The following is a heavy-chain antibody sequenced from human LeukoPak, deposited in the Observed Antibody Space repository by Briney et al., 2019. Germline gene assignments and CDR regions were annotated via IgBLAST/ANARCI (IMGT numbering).Heavy chain of an antibody. CDR2: ISSSGSTI. CDR1: GFTFSDYY. Sequence: PGGSLRLSCAASGFTFSDYYMSWIRQAPGKGLEWVSYISSSGSTIYYADSVKGRFTISRDNAKNSLYLQMNSLRAEDTAVYYCARDVGDSSVLDAFDIWGQGTMVTVSS. CDR3: ARDVGDSSVLDAFDI. J-gene: IGHJ3*02. V-gene: IGHV3-11*04. D-gene: IGHD3-22*01.